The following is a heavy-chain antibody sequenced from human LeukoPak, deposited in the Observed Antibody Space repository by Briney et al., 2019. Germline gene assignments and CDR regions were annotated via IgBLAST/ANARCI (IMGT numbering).Heavy chain of an antibody. CDR3: ARLSTLTSPFVY. CDR1: GYSFTTYW. J-gene: IGHJ4*02. CDR2: IFPGDSDT. V-gene: IGHV5-51*01. Sequence: GESLKISCKGSGYSFTTYWVAWVRQMPGKGLVWMGIIFPGDSDTRYSPSFQGQVTISADTSLSTAYVQRSSLKASDTAMYYCARLSTLTSPFVYWGQGTLVTVSS.